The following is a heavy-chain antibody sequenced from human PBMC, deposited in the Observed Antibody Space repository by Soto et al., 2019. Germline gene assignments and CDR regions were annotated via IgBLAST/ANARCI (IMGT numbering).Heavy chain of an antibody. J-gene: IGHJ5*02. V-gene: IGHV1-2*02. D-gene: IGHD2-15*01. CDR2: LKPKSGGT. CDR1: GYTFTGYY. CDR3: ARDGGNWFDP. Sequence: QVQLVQSGAEVKKPGASVKVSCKASGYTFTGYYMHWVRQAPGQGLEWMGWLKPKSGGTFYAQKFQGRVTMTRDTSISTGYMELSRLRSDDTAVYYSARDGGNWFDPWGQGTLVTVSS.